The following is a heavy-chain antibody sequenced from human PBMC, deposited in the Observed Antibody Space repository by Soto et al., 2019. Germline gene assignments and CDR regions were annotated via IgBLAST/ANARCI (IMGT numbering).Heavy chain of an antibody. J-gene: IGHJ6*02. V-gene: IGHV3-72*01. CDR3: VRQGYCSSTSCFDAMEV. Sequence: PGESLKISCVASGFTFSEYYMDWVRQAPGRGLEWIGRSRNEANDYIRDYAASVKGRFSVSRDDSKSSFFLQMNGLKTEDTAVYYCVRQGYCSSTSCFDAMEVWGQGTTVTVS. D-gene: IGHD2-2*01. CDR2: SRNEANDYIR. CDR1: GFTFSEYY.